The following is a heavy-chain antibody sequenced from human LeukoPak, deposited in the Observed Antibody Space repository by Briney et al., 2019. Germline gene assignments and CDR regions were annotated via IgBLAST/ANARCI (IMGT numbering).Heavy chain of an antibody. D-gene: IGHD6-13*01. J-gene: IGHJ4*02. Sequence: ASVKVSCKASGYTFTSNYIHWVRQAPGQGLEWMGMIYPRDGSTSYAQKFQGRVTITADESTSTAYMELSSLRSEDTAVYYCARETRDSSIFDYWGQGTLVTVSS. CDR1: GYTFTSNY. CDR2: IYPRDGST. CDR3: ARETRDSSIFDY. V-gene: IGHV1-46*01.